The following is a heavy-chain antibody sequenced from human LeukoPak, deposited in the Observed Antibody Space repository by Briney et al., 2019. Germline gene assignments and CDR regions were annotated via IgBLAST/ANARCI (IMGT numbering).Heavy chain of an antibody. CDR2: INHSGST. V-gene: IGHV4-34*01. D-gene: IGHD5-18*01. CDR3: ARTRYSYGYPYFDY. CDR1: GGSFSGYY. J-gene: IGHJ4*02. Sequence: SETLSLTCAVYGGSFSGYYWSWIRQPPGKGLEWIGEINHSGSTNYNPSLKSRVTISVDTSKNQFSLKLSSVTAADTAVYYCARTRYSYGYPYFDYWGQGTLVTVSS.